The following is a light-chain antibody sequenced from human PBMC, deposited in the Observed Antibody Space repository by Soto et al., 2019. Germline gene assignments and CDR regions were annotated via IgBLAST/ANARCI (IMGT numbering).Light chain of an antibody. J-gene: IGLJ1*01. V-gene: IGLV2-23*03. CDR1: SRDIGSYNL. Sequence: QSALTQPASVSGSPGHSITISCTGTSRDIGSYNLVSWYQQHPGKAPKLMIYEGNKRPSGVSNRFSVSKSGNTASLTISGLQAEDEGDYFCCSYAGFSAVVFGSGTKVTVL. CDR2: EGN. CDR3: CSYAGFSAVV.